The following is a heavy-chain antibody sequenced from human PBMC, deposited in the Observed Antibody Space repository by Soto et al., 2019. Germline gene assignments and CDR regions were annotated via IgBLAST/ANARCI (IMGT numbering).Heavy chain of an antibody. Sequence: EVQLLESGGGLVQPGGSLRLSCAASGFTFSSYAMSWVRQAPGKGLEWVSAISGSGGSTYYADSVKGRFTISRDNSKNPLYLQMTSLRAEDTAVYYCAKRPLDYGGYFDYWGQGTLVTVSS. J-gene: IGHJ4*02. D-gene: IGHD4-17*01. CDR1: GFTFSSYA. V-gene: IGHV3-23*01. CDR2: ISGSGGST. CDR3: AKRPLDYGGYFDY.